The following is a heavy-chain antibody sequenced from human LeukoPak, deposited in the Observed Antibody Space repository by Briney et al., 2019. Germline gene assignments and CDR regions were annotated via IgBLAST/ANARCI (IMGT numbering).Heavy chain of an antibody. CDR1: GGSISSYY. CDR3: ARDSAMLTYFDY. Sequence: PSETLSLTCTVSGGSISSYYWSWIRQPAGKELEWIGRIYTTGTTNYNPSLRSRVTMSVDTSKNRFSLKLSSVTAADTAVYYCARDSAMLTYFDYWGQGTLVTVSS. V-gene: IGHV4-4*07. CDR2: IYTTGTT. J-gene: IGHJ4*02. D-gene: IGHD5-18*01.